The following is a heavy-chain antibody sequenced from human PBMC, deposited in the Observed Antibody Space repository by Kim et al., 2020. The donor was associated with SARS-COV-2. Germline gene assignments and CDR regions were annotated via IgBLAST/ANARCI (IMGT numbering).Heavy chain of an antibody. D-gene: IGHD7-27*01. CDR2: IYSGDYT. V-gene: IGHV3-53*01. CDR3: ARLEFRPYLGGMDV. J-gene: IGHJ6*02. Sequence: GGSLRLSCAASGFTVSTNYMTWVRQAPGKGLEWVSIIYSGDYTYYADSVKARFTISRDNSRNTVYLQMSSLRVEDTAIYYCARLEFRPYLGGMDVWGQGTTVTVSS. CDR1: GFTVSTNY.